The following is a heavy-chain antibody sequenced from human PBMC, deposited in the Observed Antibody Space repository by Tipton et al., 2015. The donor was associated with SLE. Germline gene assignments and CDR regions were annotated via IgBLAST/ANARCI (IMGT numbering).Heavy chain of an antibody. D-gene: IGHD3-22*01. V-gene: IGHV4-61*09. Sequence: TLSLTCTVSGGSISSGSYYWSWIRQPAGKGLEWIGYIYTSGSTNYNPSLKSRVTISVDTSKNQFSLKLSSVTAADTAVYYCARDTMTPRYNWFDPWGQGTLVTVSS. J-gene: IGHJ5*02. CDR1: GGSISSGSYY. CDR2: IYTSGST. CDR3: ARDTMTPRYNWFDP.